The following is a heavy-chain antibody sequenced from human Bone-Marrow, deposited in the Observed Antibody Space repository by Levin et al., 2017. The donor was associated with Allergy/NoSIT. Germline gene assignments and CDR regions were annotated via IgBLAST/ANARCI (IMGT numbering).Heavy chain of an antibody. CDR2: IKSKTDGGTT. D-gene: IGHD3-3*01. V-gene: IGHV3-15*07. J-gene: IGHJ6*02. Sequence: KLGESLKISCAASGFTFSNAWMNWVRQAPGKGLEWVGRIKSKTDGGTTDYAAPVKGRFTISRDDSKNTLYLQMNSLKTEDTAVYYCTTGAQRPVLRFLEWLLSHYYDDGMDVWGQGTTVTVSS. CDR1: GFTFSNAW. CDR3: TTGAQRPVLRFLEWLLSHYYDDGMDV.